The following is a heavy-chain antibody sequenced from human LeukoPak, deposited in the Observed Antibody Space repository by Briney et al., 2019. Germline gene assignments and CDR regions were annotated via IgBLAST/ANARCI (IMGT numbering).Heavy chain of an antibody. CDR3: ARHDYDILTGYYWNFDY. Sequence: GGSLRLSCAASGFTVSSNYMSWVHQAPGKGLEWVANIKQDGSEKYYVDSVKGRFTISRDNAKNSLYLQMNSLRAEDTAVYYCARHDYDILTGYYWNFDYWGQGTLVTVSS. J-gene: IGHJ4*02. CDR1: GFTVSSNY. D-gene: IGHD3-9*01. V-gene: IGHV3-7*03. CDR2: IKQDGSEK.